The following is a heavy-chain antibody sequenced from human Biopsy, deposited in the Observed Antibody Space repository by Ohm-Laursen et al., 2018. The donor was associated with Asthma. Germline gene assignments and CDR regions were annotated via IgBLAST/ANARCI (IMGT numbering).Heavy chain of an antibody. CDR1: AWYVRDYY. J-gene: IGHJ6*02. D-gene: IGHD3-3*01. V-gene: IGHV4-34*01. Sequence: SETLSLTCSIYAWYVRDYYWTWVRQSPGKGLEWIGESDHRGSTKVSPTLKSRVTISKDTSAFNFSLKVRSVTATDTAIYYCAGGPEWSGLDVWGQGTTATVSS. CDR2: SDHRGST. CDR3: AGGPEWSGLDV.